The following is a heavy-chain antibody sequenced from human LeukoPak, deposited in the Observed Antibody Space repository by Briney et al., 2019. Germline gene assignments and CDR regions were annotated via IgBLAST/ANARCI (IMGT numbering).Heavy chain of an antibody. Sequence: GASVKVSCEASVYTLTEQYSYWLGLAPGQGLEWMGWINPNSGGTNYAQKFQGRVTMTRDTSISTAYMELSRLRSDDTAVYYCARASLGYCTGDSCLPLDYWGQGTLVTVSS. CDR2: INPNSGGT. D-gene: IGHD2-15*01. CDR3: ARASLGYCTGDSCLPLDY. J-gene: IGHJ4*02. V-gene: IGHV1-2*02. CDR1: VYTLTEQY.